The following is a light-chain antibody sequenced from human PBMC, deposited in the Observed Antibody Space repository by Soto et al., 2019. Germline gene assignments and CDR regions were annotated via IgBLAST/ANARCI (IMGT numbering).Light chain of an antibody. CDR2: KAS. V-gene: IGKV1-5*03. CDR1: QSISSW. J-gene: IGKJ1*01. Sequence: DIQMTQSPSTLAASLGDRVTITCRASQSISSWLAWYQQKPGKAPKLLIYKASSLESGVPSTLSGSGSGTEFTLTISSLQPDDFATYYCQQYNSYWTFGQGTKVDIK. CDR3: QQYNSYWT.